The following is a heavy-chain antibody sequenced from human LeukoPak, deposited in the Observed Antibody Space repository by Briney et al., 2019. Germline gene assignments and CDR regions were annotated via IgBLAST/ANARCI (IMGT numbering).Heavy chain of an antibody. CDR2: IWYDGNNK. J-gene: IGHJ6*02. D-gene: IGHD1-26*01. Sequence: GGSLRLSCAASGFTFSSYGMHWVRQAPGKGLEWVAVIWYDGNNKYYADFVKGRFTISRDNSKNTLYLQMNSLRAEDTAVYNCARDRGSREDGMDVWGQGTTVTVSS. V-gene: IGHV3-33*01. CDR1: GFTFSSYG. CDR3: ARDRGSREDGMDV.